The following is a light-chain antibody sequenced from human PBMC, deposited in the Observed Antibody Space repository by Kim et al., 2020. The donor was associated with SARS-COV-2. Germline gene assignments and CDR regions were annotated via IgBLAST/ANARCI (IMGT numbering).Light chain of an antibody. V-gene: IGLV3-19*01. J-gene: IGLJ2*01. CDR3: SSRDTTGDQVV. CDR2: GKN. Sequence: ALGRQVRITCQGDSLRKYYAAWYQQKPGQAPLFVMYGKNDRPPGIPNRLSGSSSGDTASLTITGAQAEDEGDYYCSSRDTTGDQVVFGAGTKVTVL. CDR1: SLRKYY.